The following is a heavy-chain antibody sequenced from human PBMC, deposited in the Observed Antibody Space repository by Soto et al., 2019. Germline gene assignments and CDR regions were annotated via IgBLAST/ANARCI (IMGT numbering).Heavy chain of an antibody. J-gene: IGHJ6*02. V-gene: IGHV4-34*01. CDR3: ARFPPSYYYYYGMDV. Sequence: SETLSLTCAVYGGSFSGYYWSWIRQPPGKGLEWIGEINHSGSTNYNPSLKSRVTISVDTSKNQFSLKLSSVTAADTAVYYCARFPPSYYYYYGMDVWGQGTTVTVSS. CDR2: INHSGST. CDR1: GGSFSGYY.